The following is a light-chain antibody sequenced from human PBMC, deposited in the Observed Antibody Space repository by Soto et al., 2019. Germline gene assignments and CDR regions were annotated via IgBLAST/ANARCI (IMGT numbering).Light chain of an antibody. V-gene: IGKV3-15*01. CDR3: QQYNYWPPWT. J-gene: IGKJ1*01. CDR2: DAS. Sequence: EIVMTQSRVTLSVSPGERATLSCRASQSVRSNLAWYQQKPGQAPRLLMYDASTRATGITARFSGSGSGTEFTLTISSLQSEDFAVYYCQQYNYWPPWTFGQGTKVEIK. CDR1: QSVRSN.